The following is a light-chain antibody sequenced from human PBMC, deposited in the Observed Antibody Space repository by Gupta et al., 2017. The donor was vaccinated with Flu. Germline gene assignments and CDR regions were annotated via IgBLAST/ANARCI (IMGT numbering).Light chain of an antibody. V-gene: IGKV1-9*01. CDR3: QQLNSYPLT. Sequence: DIQLNQYPSFLSASVGDRVTITCRASQGISSYLAWYQQKPGKAPKLLIYAASTLQSGVPSRFSGSGSGTEFTLTISSLQPEDFATYYCQQLNSYPLTFGGGTKVEIK. CDR1: QGISSY. J-gene: IGKJ4*01. CDR2: AAS.